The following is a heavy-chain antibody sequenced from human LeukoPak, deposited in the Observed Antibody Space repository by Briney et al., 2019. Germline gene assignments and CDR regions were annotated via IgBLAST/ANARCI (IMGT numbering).Heavy chain of an antibody. J-gene: IGHJ5*02. CDR1: GFTFSSYS. CDR2: IGSSSTYM. Sequence: GGSLRLSCAASGFTFSSYSMNWVRQAPGKGLEWVSSIGSSSTYMYYADSVKGRFTISRDNAKNSLYLQMNSLRAEDTAVYYCARDRWFDPWGQGTLVTVSS. V-gene: IGHV3-21*01. CDR3: ARDRWFDP.